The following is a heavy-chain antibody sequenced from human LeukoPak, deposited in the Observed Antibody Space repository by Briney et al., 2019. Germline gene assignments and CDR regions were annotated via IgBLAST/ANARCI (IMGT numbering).Heavy chain of an antibody. Sequence: ASVKVSCKASGYTFTSYAMNWVRQAPGQGLEWMGIINPSGGSTSYAQKFQGRVTMTRDTSTSTVYMELSSLRSEDTAVYYCARGGYYYDSSGYFPFDYWGQGTLVTVSS. V-gene: IGHV1-46*01. J-gene: IGHJ4*02. CDR1: GYTFTSYA. CDR3: ARGGYYYDSSGYFPFDY. CDR2: INPSGGST. D-gene: IGHD3-22*01.